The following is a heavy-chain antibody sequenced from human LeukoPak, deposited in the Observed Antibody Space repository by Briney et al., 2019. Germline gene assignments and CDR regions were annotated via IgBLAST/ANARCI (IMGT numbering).Heavy chain of an antibody. CDR1: GFTFDDYG. J-gene: IGHJ4*02. CDR3: ATDLYCSSTSCYRRFDY. CDR2: ISSSSSYI. V-gene: IGHV3-21*01. D-gene: IGHD2-2*01. Sequence: SGGSLRLSCAASGFTFDDYGMSWVRQAPGKGLEWVSSISSSSSYIYYADSVKGRFTISRDNAKNSLYLQMNSLRAEDTAVYYCATDLYCSSTSCYRRFDYWGQGTLVTVSS.